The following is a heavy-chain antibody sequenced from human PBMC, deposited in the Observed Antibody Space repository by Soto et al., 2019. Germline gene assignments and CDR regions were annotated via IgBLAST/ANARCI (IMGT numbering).Heavy chain of an antibody. CDR1: GYTFTSYY. V-gene: IGHV1-46*03. CDR2: INPSGGST. D-gene: IGHD6-19*01. CDR3: ASGTRVAVAGTIAFDI. J-gene: IGHJ3*02. Sequence: QVQLVQSGAEVKKPGASVKVSCKASGYTFTSYYMHWVRQAPGQGLEWMGIINPSGGSTSYAQKFQGRVTMTRDTSTSAGDMELSSLRSEDTAEYYCASGTRVAVAGTIAFDIWGQGTMVTVSS.